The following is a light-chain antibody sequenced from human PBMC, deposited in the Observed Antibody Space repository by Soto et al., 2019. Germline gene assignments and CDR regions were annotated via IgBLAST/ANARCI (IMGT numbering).Light chain of an antibody. CDR1: QSVSSH. CDR3: QQYGSSLWT. CDR2: DAS. J-gene: IGKJ1*01. Sequence: EIVVTQSPATLSLSPGERATLSCRASQSVSSHLAWYQQKPGQAPRLLIYDASNRATGIPARFSGSGSGTDFTLTIGSLEPEDFAVYYCQQYGSSLWTFGQGTKVDIK. V-gene: IGKV3-11*01.